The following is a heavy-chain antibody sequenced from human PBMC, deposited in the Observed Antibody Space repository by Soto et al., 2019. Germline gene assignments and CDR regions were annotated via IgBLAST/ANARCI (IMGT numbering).Heavy chain of an antibody. Sequence: QVQLQQWGAGLVKPSETLSLSCAVYGQSFSGHSWAWIRQPPGKGLEWIGEINESGSTYYNPSLKSRVTISTDTSKNQFSLKLSSVSAADTAAYFSARGSGIVALPGELEDVNYDYWGQGTLVNVSS. D-gene: IGHD1-1*01. CDR2: INESGST. J-gene: IGHJ4*02. V-gene: IGHV4-34*01. CDR1: GQSFSGHS. CDR3: ARGSGIVALPGELEDVNYDY.